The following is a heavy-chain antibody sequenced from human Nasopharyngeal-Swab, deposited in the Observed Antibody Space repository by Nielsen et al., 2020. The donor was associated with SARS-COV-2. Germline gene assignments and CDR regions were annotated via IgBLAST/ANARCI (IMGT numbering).Heavy chain of an antibody. J-gene: IGHJ4*02. Sequence: PETLSLTCTVSGASMSRYYWGWIRQPPGKGLEWIGDFSYSVITHYNASLKSRVTISLDTSKNQFSLKLSSVTAADTGVYYCAREVVGGLVDSWGQGILVTVSS. V-gene: IGHV4-59*12. CDR2: FSYSVIT. D-gene: IGHD1-26*01. CDR3: AREVVGGLVDS. CDR1: GASMSRYY.